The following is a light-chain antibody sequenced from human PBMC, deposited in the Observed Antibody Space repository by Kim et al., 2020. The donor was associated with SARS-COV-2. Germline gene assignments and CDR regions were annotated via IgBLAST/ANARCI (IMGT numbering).Light chain of an antibody. J-gene: IGLJ1*01. CDR1: KLGDKY. CDR3: QAWASSTACV. CDR2: QDN. Sequence: SYELTQPPSVSVSPGQTASITCSGDKLGDKYACWYQQRPGQSPVQVIYQDNKRPSGIPERFSGSNSGNTATLTISGTQAMDEADYYCQAWASSTACVFGT. V-gene: IGLV3-1*01.